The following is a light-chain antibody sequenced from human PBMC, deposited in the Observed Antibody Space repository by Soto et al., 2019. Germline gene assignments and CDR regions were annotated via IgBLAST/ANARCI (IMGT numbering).Light chain of an antibody. CDR1: QSVSSN. J-gene: IGKJ5*01. Sequence: EIVMTQSPATLSVSPGERATLSCRASQSVSSNLAWYQQKPGQAPRLLIYGASTRATGIPARFSGSGSGTEFTLTISSLQSEDFAVYCCQQYNNWSPITFGQGTRREIK. V-gene: IGKV3-15*01. CDR3: QQYNNWSPIT. CDR2: GAS.